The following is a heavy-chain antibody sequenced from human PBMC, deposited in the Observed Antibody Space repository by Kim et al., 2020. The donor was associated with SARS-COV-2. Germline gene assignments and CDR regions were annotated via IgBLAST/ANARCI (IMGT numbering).Heavy chain of an antibody. J-gene: IGHJ4*02. CDR3: ARRQFTSGWYYFDY. Sequence: ADSVKRRFTISRDNAKDTLSLQMNRLRAEDTGVYYCARRQFTSGWYYFDYWGQGTLVTVSS. D-gene: IGHD6-19*01. V-gene: IGHV3-74*01.